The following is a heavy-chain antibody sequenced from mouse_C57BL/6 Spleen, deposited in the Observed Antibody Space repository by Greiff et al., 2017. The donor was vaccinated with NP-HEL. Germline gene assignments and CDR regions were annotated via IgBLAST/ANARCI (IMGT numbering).Heavy chain of an antibody. CDR3: ARGDYDEEGYAMDY. CDR2: IDSSDSET. D-gene: IGHD2-4*01. Sequence: VQLQQSGAELVRPGSSVKLSCKASGYTFTSYWMHWVKQRPIQGLEWIGNIDSSDSETHYNQKFKDKATLTVDKSSSTAYMQLSSLTSEDSAFYYCARGDYDEEGYAMDYWGQGTSVTVSS. V-gene: IGHV1-52*01. CDR1: GYTFTSYW. J-gene: IGHJ4*01.